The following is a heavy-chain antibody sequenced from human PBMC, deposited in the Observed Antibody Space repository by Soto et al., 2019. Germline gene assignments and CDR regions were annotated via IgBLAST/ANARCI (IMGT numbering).Heavy chain of an antibody. CDR1: GFTFSSYA. V-gene: IGHV3-23*01. CDR3: AKGGYGVGATIPDAFDI. Sequence: EVQLLESGGGLVQPGGSLRLSCAASGFTFSSYAMSWVRPAPGKGLEWVAAISGSGGSTYYADSVKGRFTISRDNYKNTLYLQMNSLRAEDTAVYYCAKGGYGVGATIPDAFDIWGQGTMVTVSS. J-gene: IGHJ3*02. CDR2: ISGSGGST. D-gene: IGHD1-26*01.